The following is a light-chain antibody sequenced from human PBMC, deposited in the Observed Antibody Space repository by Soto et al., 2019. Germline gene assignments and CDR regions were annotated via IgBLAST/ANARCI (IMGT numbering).Light chain of an antibody. CDR1: QTVGNS. CDR2: GAT. Sequence: EIVMTQSPATLSVSPGERATLSCRASQTVGNSLAWYQQKPGQAPRLLIYGATTRATGIPARFSGSGSGTDFTLTISSLQSEDFAVYYCQHYNNWPPYTFGQGTKVEIK. J-gene: IGKJ2*01. CDR3: QHYNNWPPYT. V-gene: IGKV3-15*01.